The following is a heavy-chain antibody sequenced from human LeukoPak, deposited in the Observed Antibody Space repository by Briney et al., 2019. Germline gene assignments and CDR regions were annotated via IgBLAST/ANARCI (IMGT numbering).Heavy chain of an antibody. CDR3: ATDRSRIAAAKATFDY. CDR1: GGTFSSYA. J-gene: IGHJ4*02. D-gene: IGHD6-13*01. Sequence: PGASVKVSCKASGGTFSSYAISWVRQAPGQGLEWMGRIIPILGIANYAQKFQGRVTMTEDTSTDTAYMELSSLRSEDTAVYYCATDRSRIAAAKATFDYWGQGTLVTVSS. CDR2: IIPILGIA. V-gene: IGHV1-69*04.